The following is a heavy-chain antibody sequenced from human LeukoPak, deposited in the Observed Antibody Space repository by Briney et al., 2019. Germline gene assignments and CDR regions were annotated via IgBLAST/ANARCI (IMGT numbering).Heavy chain of an antibody. CDR3: ARAKSKRGSYGDRFDY. J-gene: IGHJ4*02. V-gene: IGHV4-34*01. CDR1: GGSFSGYY. Sequence: SETLSLTCAVYGGSFSGYYWSWIRQPPGKRLEWIGEINHSGSTNYNPSLKSRVTISVDTSKNQFSLKLSSVTAADTAVYYCARAKSKRGSYGDRFDYWGQGTLVTVSS. CDR2: INHSGST. D-gene: IGHD4-17*01.